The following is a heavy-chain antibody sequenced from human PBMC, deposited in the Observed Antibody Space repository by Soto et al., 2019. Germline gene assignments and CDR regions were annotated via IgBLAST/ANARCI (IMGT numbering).Heavy chain of an antibody. CDR1: GFTFSNFG. CDR2: ISSDGSDK. V-gene: IGHV3-30*18. J-gene: IGHJ4*02. Sequence: QVQLVESGGGVVQPGRSLRLSCAASGFTFSNFGMHWVRQAPGKGLEWVAAISSDGSDKSYSDSVKGRFTISRDNSKNTLFLQMNSMRVEDTAAYYCAKGSYVARQDLDDLGQGTLVTVSS. D-gene: IGHD3-10*01. CDR3: AKGSYVARQDLDD.